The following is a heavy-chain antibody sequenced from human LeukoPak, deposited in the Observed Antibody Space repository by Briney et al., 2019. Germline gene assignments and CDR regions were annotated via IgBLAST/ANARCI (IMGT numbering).Heavy chain of an antibody. CDR3: VPQTFGSFNDAFDI. V-gene: IGHV1-69*05. CDR2: IIPIFGTA. D-gene: IGHD1-26*01. CDR1: GGTFSSYA. Sequence: GASVKVSCKASGGTFSSYAISWVRQAPGQGLEWMGGIIPIFGTANYAQKFQGRVTITTDESTSTAYMELSSLRSEDTAVYYCVPQTFGSFNDAFDIWGQGTMVTVSS. J-gene: IGHJ3*02.